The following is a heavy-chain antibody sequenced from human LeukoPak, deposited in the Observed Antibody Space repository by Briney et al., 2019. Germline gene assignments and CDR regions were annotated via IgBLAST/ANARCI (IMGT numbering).Heavy chain of an antibody. Sequence: GGSLRLSCSASGFTFSDYYMSWIRQAPGKGLEWVSYISTTGSDTNYVDSVKGRFTISRDNAKNSLYLQMNSLRAEDTAVYYCARDRAPSNENWFDPWGQGTLVTVSS. CDR1: GFTFSDYY. CDR2: ISTTGSDT. D-gene: IGHD1-1*01. J-gene: IGHJ5*02. V-gene: IGHV3-11*06. CDR3: ARDRAPSNENWFDP.